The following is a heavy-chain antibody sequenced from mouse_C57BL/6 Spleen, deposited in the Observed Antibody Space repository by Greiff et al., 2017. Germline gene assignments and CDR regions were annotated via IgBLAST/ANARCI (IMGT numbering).Heavy chain of an antibody. CDR1: GYTFTSYW. CDR2: IYPGSGST. J-gene: IGHJ4*01. Sequence: VQLQQPGAELVKPGASVKMSCKASGYTFTSYWITWVKQRPGQGLEWIGDIYPGSGSTNYNEKFKSKATLTVDTSSSTAYMQLSSLTSEDSAVYYGARDYYCSSYCYAMDYWGQGTSVTVSS. V-gene: IGHV1-55*01. CDR3: ARDYYCSSYCYAMDY. D-gene: IGHD1-1*01.